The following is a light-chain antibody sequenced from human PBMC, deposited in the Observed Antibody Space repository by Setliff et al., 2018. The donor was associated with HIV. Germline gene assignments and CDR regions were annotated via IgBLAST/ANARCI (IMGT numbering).Light chain of an antibody. CDR2: WAS. CDR1: QSVLHSSNNKNY. Sequence: DIVMTQSPDSLAISLGERATINCKSSQSVLHSSNNKNYLAWYQQKPGQPPKLLIYWASTQESGVPDRFSGSASGTDFTLTISSLQAEDVAVYYCQQYYSTPPAFGQGTKV. CDR3: QQYYSTPPA. V-gene: IGKV4-1*01. J-gene: IGKJ1*01.